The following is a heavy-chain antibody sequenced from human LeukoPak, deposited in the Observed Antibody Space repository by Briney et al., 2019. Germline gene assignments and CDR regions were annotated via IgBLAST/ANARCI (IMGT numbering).Heavy chain of an antibody. Sequence: PGGSLRLSCAASGFTFSSYAMSWVRQAPGKGLEWVSAISGSGGSTYYADSVKGRFTISRDNSKNTLYLQMNSLRAEDTAVYYCAKASRLYGSGRNDAFDIWGQGTMVTVPS. CDR2: ISGSGGST. CDR1: GFTFSSYA. V-gene: IGHV3-23*01. D-gene: IGHD3-10*01. J-gene: IGHJ3*02. CDR3: AKASRLYGSGRNDAFDI.